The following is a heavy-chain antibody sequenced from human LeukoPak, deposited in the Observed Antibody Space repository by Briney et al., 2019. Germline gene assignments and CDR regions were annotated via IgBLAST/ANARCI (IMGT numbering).Heavy chain of an antibody. J-gene: IGHJ3*02. CDR3: AKGVVGDAHTPDAFDI. Sequence: GGPLRLSCAASGFTFSSYGMHWVRQAPGKGLEWVAVISYDGSNKYYADSVKGRFTISRDNSKNTLYLQMNSLRAEDTAVYYCAKGVVGDAHTPDAFDIWGQGTMVTVSS. CDR1: GFTFSSYG. CDR2: ISYDGSNK. V-gene: IGHV3-30*18. D-gene: IGHD3-10*01.